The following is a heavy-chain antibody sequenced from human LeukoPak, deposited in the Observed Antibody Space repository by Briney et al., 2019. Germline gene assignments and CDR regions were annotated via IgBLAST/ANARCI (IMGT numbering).Heavy chain of an antibody. CDR2: IYTSGGT. V-gene: IGHV4-4*07. Sequence: PSETLSLTCTVCGGSISSYYWSWIRQPAGKGLEWIGRIYTSGGTNYNPSLKSRLTMSVDTSKNQFSLKLSSVTAADTAVYYCAYYDFWSGYFNWGQGTLVTVSS. J-gene: IGHJ4*02. CDR1: GGSISSYY. CDR3: AYYDFWSGYFN. D-gene: IGHD3-3*01.